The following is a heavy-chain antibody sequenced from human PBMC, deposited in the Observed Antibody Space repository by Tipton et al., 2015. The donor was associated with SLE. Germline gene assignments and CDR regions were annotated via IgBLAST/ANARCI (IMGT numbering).Heavy chain of an antibody. D-gene: IGHD3-22*01. V-gene: IGHV3-11*06. Sequence: SLRLSCAASGFTFSGYYMSWIRQAPGKGLEWVSYNSSSSSYTNYADSVKGRFTISRDNAKNSLYLQMNSLRAEDTAVYYCAKDYYDSSGYYYYGMDVWGQGTTVTVSS. CDR1: GFTFSGYY. CDR3: AKDYYDSSGYYYYGMDV. CDR2: NSSSSSYT. J-gene: IGHJ6*02.